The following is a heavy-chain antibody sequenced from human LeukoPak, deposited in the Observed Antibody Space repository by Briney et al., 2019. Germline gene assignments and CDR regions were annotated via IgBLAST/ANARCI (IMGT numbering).Heavy chain of an antibody. CDR3: ARARRDYDSSGWFDP. D-gene: IGHD3-22*01. CDR2: IYYSGST. V-gene: IGHV4-59*12. Sequence: SETLSLTCTVSGGSISSYYWSWIRQPPGKGLAWIGYIYYSGSTNYNRSLKSRVTISVDTSKNQFSLQLNSVTPEDTAVYYCARARRDYDSSGWFDPWGQGTLVTVSS. J-gene: IGHJ5*02. CDR1: GGSISSYY.